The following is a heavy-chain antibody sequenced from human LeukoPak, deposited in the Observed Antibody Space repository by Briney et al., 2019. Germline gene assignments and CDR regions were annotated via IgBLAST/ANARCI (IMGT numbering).Heavy chain of an antibody. CDR3: AKDQPGIAAAGGNYYYYGMDV. J-gene: IGHJ6*02. Sequence: GGSLRLSCAASGFTFSSYSMNWVRQAPGKGLEWVSAISGSGGSTYCADSVKGRFTISRDNSKNTLYLQMNSLSAEDTAVYYCAKDQPGIAAAGGNYYYYGMDVWGQGTTVTVSS. CDR1: GFTFSSYS. D-gene: IGHD6-13*01. CDR2: ISGSGGST. V-gene: IGHV3-23*01.